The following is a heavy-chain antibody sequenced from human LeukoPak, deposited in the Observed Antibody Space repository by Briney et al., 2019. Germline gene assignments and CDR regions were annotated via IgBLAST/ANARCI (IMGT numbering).Heavy chain of an antibody. J-gene: IGHJ5*02. CDR1: GGSISSYY. V-gene: IGHV4-59*01. D-gene: IGHD4-11*01. CDR2: IYYGGST. Sequence: SETLSLTCTVAGGSISSYYWSWIRQPPGKGLEWIGYIYYGGSTNYNPSLKSRVTISVDTSKNQFSLKLSSVTAADTAVYYCARGNSILNWFDPWGQGTLVTVSS. CDR3: ARGNSILNWFDP.